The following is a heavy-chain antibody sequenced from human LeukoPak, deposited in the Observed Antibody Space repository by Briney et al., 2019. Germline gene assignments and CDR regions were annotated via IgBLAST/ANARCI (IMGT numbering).Heavy chain of an antibody. V-gene: IGHV4-61*01. CDR1: GGSVSSGSYY. Sequence: PSETLSLTCTVSGGSVSSGSYYWSWIRQPPGKGLEWIGYIYYSGSTNYNPSLKSRVTISVDTSKNQFSLKLSSVTAADTAVYYCARDAAYYDYVWGSYRPGGTDYWGQGTLVTVSS. CDR2: IYYSGST. J-gene: IGHJ4*02. D-gene: IGHD3-16*02. CDR3: ARDAAYYDYVWGSYRPGGTDY.